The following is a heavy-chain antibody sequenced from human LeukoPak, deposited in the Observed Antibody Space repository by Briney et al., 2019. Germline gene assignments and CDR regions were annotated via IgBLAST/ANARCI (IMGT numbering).Heavy chain of an antibody. D-gene: IGHD3-10*01. CDR2: IYYSGST. CDR1: GGSISSYY. CDR3: ARATMAPGYDY. J-gene: IGHJ4*02. V-gene: IGHV4-59*01. Sequence: SETLSLTCTVSGGSISSYYWSWIRQPPGKGLEWIGYIYYSGSTNYNPSLKSRVTISVDTSKNQFSLKLSSVTAADTAAYYCARATMAPGYDYWGQGTLVTVSS.